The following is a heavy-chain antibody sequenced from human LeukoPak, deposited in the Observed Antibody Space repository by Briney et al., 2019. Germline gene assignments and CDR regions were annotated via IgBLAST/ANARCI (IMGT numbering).Heavy chain of an antibody. CDR2: IYHSEGT. V-gene: IGHV4-30-2*05. D-gene: IGHD4/OR15-4a*01. Sequence: SQTLSLTCAVSGDSISSDNYSWSWIRQPPGKGLEWIGYIYHSEGTYYNPSLKSRVTISVDTSKNQFSLKLSSVTAADTAVYYCARAPNYDPWGQGTLVTVSS. CDR3: ARAPNYDP. CDR1: GDSISSDNYS. J-gene: IGHJ5*02.